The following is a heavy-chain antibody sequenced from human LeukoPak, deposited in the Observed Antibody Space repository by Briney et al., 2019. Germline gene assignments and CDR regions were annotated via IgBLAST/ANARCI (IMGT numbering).Heavy chain of an antibody. CDR3: ARRMAGYLYYFDY. J-gene: IGHJ4*02. CDR2: IIPIFGTA. D-gene: IGHD3-9*01. CDR1: GGTFSSYA. V-gene: IGHV1-69*13. Sequence: ASVKVSCKAPGGTFSSYAISWVRQAPGQGLEWMGGIIPIFGTANYAQKFQGRVTITADESTSTAYMELSSLRSEDTAVYYCARRMAGYLYYFDYWGQVTLVTASS.